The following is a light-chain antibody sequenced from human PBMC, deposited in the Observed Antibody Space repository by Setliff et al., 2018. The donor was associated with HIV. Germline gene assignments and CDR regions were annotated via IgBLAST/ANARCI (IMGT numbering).Light chain of an antibody. V-gene: IGLV2-14*01. CDR3: CSYTSRNTDV. CDR2: EVS. Sequence: QSVLTQPAPVSGSPGQSITISCTGTSSDVGAYNYVSWYQQYPGKAPKLMIYEVSNRPSGVSNRFSGSKSGNTASLTISGLQAEDEADYYCCSYTSRNTDVFGTGTKGTVL. CDR1: SSDVGAYNY. J-gene: IGLJ1*01.